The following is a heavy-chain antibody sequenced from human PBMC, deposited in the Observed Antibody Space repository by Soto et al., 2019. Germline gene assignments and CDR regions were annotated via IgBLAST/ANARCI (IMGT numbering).Heavy chain of an antibody. CDR1: GFSPSTSGVG. V-gene: IGHV2-5*01. D-gene: IGHD3-10*01. J-gene: IGHJ6*02. CDR3: AHRLRRGPVRGGYYYGMDV. CDR2: IYWNDDK. Sequence: SGHTRVNPTQTHTLTCNFSGFSPSTSGVGVGWIRQPPGKALEWLALIYWNDDKRYNPSLKSRLTITKDTSKNQVVLTMTNMDPVDTATYYCAHRLRRGPVRGGYYYGMDVWGQGTTVTVSS.